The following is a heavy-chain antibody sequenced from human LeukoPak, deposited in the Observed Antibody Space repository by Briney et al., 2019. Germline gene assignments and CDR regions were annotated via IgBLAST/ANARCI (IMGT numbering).Heavy chain of an antibody. D-gene: IGHD5-12*01. Sequence: SETLSLTCAVYGGSFSGYYWSWIRQPPGKGLEWIGEINHSGSTNYNPSLKSRVTISVDTSKNQFSPKLSSVTAADTAVYYCASGYDYGVVDYWGQGTLVTVSS. CDR1: GGSFSGYY. V-gene: IGHV4-34*01. J-gene: IGHJ4*02. CDR2: INHSGST. CDR3: ASGYDYGVVDY.